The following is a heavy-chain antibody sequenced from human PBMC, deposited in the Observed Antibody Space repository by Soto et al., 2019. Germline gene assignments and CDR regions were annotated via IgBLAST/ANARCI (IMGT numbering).Heavy chain of an antibody. V-gene: IGHV3-30-3*01. J-gene: IGHJ4*02. CDR1: GFTFSSYA. D-gene: IGHD3-22*01. CDR2: ISYDGSNK. Sequence: QVQLVESGGGVVQPGRSLRLSCAASGFTFSSYAMHWVRQAPGKGLEWVSVISYDGSNKYYADSVKGRFTISRDNSKNKLYLQMNSLRAEDTAVYYCAIPRLSSDSTTTIDYWGQGTLVTVSS. CDR3: AIPRLSSDSTTTIDY.